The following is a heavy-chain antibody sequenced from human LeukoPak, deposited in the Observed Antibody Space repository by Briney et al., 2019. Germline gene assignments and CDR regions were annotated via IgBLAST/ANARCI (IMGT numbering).Heavy chain of an antibody. D-gene: IGHD6-6*01. Sequence: PGGSLRLSCAASGFTFSSYATSWVRQAPGKGLEWVSAISGSGGSTYHADSVKGRFTISRDNSKNTLYLQMNSLRAEDTAVYYCAKDRGGYSSSSDYWGQGTLVTVSS. CDR2: ISGSGGST. CDR3: AKDRGGYSSSSDY. J-gene: IGHJ4*02. V-gene: IGHV3-23*01. CDR1: GFTFSSYA.